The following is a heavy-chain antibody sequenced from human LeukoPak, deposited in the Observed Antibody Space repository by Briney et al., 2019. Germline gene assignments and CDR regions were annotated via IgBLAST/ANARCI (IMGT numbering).Heavy chain of an antibody. CDR3: ARGGSGATFDI. CDR2: INTDNGKT. Sequence: ASVKVSCKASGYIFTIYYMHWMRQAPGQGLEWMGWINTDNGKTKYPQQFQGRVTSIRDTSANTVYMELSSLRSEDTATYYCARGGSGATFDIWGQGTMVTVSS. CDR1: GYIFTIYY. J-gene: IGHJ3*02. D-gene: IGHD1-26*01. V-gene: IGHV1-3*04.